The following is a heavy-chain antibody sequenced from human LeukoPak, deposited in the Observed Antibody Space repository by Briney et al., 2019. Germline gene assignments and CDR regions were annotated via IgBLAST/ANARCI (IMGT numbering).Heavy chain of an antibody. J-gene: IGHJ3*02. Sequence: ASVKVSCKASGYTFTGYYMHWVRQAPGQGLEWMGWINPNSGGTNYAQKFQGRVTMTRDTSISTAYMELSRLRSDDTAVYYCARDLWGVVATIGGVDAFDIWGQGTMVTVSS. D-gene: IGHD5-12*01. CDR2: INPNSGGT. CDR1: GYTFTGYY. CDR3: ARDLWGVVATIGGVDAFDI. V-gene: IGHV1-2*02.